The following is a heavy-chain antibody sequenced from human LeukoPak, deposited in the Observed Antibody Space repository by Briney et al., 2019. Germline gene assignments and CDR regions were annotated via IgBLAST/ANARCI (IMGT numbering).Heavy chain of an antibody. CDR3: EKRGRDGYNYPFDY. V-gene: IGHV3-23*01. CDR1: GFTFSSYA. Sequence: GGSLRLSCAASGFTFSSYAMSWVRQAPGKGLEWVSAISGSGGSTYYADSVKGRFTISRDNSKNTLYLQMNSLRAEDTAVYYCEKRGRDGYNYPFDYWGQGTLVTVSS. CDR2: ISGSGGST. J-gene: IGHJ4*02. D-gene: IGHD5-24*01.